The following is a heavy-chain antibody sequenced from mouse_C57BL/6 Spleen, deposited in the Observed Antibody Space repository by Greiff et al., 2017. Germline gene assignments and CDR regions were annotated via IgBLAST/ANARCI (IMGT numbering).Heavy chain of an antibody. CDR1: GFSLSTSGMG. Sequence: QVTLKVSGPGILQSSQTLSLTCSFSGFSLSTSGMGVSWIRQPSGKGLEWLAHIYWDDDKRYNPSLKSRLTISKDTSRNQVFLKITSVDTADTATYYGARRGRYYYGSSSYAMDYWGQGTSVTVSS. CDR2: IYWDDDK. J-gene: IGHJ4*01. V-gene: IGHV8-12*01. D-gene: IGHD1-1*01. CDR3: ARRGRYYYGSSSYAMDY.